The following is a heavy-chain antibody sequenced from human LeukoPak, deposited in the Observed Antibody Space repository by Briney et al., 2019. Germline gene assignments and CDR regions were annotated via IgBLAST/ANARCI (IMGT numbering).Heavy chain of an antibody. J-gene: IGHJ4*02. CDR2: ISGSGGIT. CDR1: GFTFSRYV. CDR3: AKESGLNGGFPSDY. D-gene: IGHD3-22*01. Sequence: GGSLRLSCAASGFTFSRYVMSWVRQAPGKGLECVSAISGSGGITYFADSVKGRFTISRDNSKNTLYLQMNSLRAEDTAVYYCAKESGLNGGFPSDYWGQGTLVTVSS. V-gene: IGHV3-23*01.